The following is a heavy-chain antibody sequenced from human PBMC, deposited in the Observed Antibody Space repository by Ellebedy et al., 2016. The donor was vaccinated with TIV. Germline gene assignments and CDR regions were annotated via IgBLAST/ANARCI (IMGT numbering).Heavy chain of an antibody. CDR3: ARGVRLAGRGTFDY. J-gene: IGHJ4*02. CDR2: IIPSSGGT. V-gene: IGHV1-2*02. CDR1: GYTFTTYY. Sequence: AASVKVSCKASGYTFTTYYIHWMRQAPGQGLQWLGWIIPSSGGTNYAPRFQGRVAMTRDTSVSTAYMELTNLRSDDTAIYYCARGVRLAGRGTFDYWGQGALVTVSS. D-gene: IGHD3-10*01.